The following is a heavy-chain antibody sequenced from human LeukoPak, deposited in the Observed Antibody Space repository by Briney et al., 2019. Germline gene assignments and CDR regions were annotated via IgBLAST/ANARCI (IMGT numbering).Heavy chain of an antibody. CDR3: TRGLDIWSEYLDS. V-gene: IGHV3-49*04. J-gene: IGHJ4*02. CDR1: GFTFVEYS. D-gene: IGHD3-3*01. Sequence: PGRSLRLSCTASGFTFVEYSMSWVRQAPGKGLEWVGVIRNKKYGWSQGYAAAVEGRFTISRDESKRIAHVQMNRLENEETAVYCCTRGLDIWSEYLDSWGQGALVTVSS. CDR2: IRNKKYGWSQ.